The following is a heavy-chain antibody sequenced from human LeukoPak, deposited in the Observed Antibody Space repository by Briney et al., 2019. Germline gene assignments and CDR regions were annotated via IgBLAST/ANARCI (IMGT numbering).Heavy chain of an antibody. Sequence: ASVKVSCKASGGTFSNSAISWVRQAPGQGPEWMGWIDTNTGNPTYAQDFTGRFVFSLDTSVSTAYLQISSLKADDTAVYYCARDHPVATPQCNSGSCYGLWGQGTLVTVSS. D-gene: IGHD2-15*01. J-gene: IGHJ4*02. CDR2: IDTNTGNP. V-gene: IGHV7-4-1*02. CDR3: ARDHPVATPQCNSGSCYGL. CDR1: GGTFSNSA.